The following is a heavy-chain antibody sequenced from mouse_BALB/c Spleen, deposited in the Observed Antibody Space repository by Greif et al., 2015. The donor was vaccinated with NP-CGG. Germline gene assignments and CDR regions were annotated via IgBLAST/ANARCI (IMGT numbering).Heavy chain of an antibody. Sequence: EVQVVESGGDLVKPGGSLKLSCAASGFTFSSYGMSWVRQTPDKRLEWVATISSGGSYTYYPDSVKGRFTISRDNAKNTLYLQMSSLKSEDTAMHYCARHDGYYPDYWGQGTTLTVSS. CDR2: ISSGGSYT. CDR3: ARHDGYYPDY. D-gene: IGHD2-3*01. CDR1: GFTFSSYG. V-gene: IGHV5-6*01. J-gene: IGHJ2*01.